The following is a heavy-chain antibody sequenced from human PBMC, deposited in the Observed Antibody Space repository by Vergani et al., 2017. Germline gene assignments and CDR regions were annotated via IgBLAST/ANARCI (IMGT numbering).Heavy chain of an antibody. V-gene: IGHV3-23*01. CDR1: VFTFYSYA. D-gene: IGHD5-24*01. J-gene: IGHJ4*02. Sequence: EVQLLQSEGAVVQPGGSLRLSCVASVFTFYSYAMIWVRQDHGQGLEWVSSIKNTGESTHYADSVKGRFTISRDNSKNTLYLQMNSLRVEDTAVYYCGRGSDNYNWGQGTLVTVSS. CDR2: IKNTGEST. CDR3: GRGSDNYN.